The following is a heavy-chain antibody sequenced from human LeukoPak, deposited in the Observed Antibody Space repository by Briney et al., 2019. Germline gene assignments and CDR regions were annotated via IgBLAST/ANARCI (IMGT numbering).Heavy chain of an antibody. CDR3: ARVKHGDYGGSLYYFDY. J-gene: IGHJ4*02. V-gene: IGHV4-59*01. Sequence: SETLSLTCTVSGGSLSSYYWSWIRQPPGKGLEWIGYIYYSGSTNYNPSLKSRVTISVDTSKNQFSLKLSSVTAADTAVYYCARVKHGDYGGSLYYFDYWGQGTLVTVSS. D-gene: IGHD4-23*01. CDR1: GGSLSSYY. CDR2: IYYSGST.